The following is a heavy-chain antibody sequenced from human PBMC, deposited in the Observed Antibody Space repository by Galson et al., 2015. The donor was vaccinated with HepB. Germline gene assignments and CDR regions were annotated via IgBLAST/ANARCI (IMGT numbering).Heavy chain of an antibody. D-gene: IGHD3-22*01. CDR2: ISSNGGST. CDR1: GFTFSSYA. CDR3: ARGSHEETYYYDSSGYQSAEYFQH. Sequence: SLRLSCAASGFTFSSYAMHWVRQAPGKGLEYVSAISSNGGSTYYANSAKGRFTISRDNSKNTLYLQMGSLRAEDMAVYYCARGSHEETYYYDSSGYQSAEYFQHWGQGTLVTVSS. J-gene: IGHJ1*01. V-gene: IGHV3-64*01.